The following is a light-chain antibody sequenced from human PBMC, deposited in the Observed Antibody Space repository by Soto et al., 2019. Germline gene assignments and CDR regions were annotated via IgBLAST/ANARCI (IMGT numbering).Light chain of an antibody. V-gene: IGKV3-15*01. Sequence: EIVMTQSPATLSVSPGERATLSCRASQSVGRNLAWYQQKPGQAPRLLIHGASTRATGIPARFSGSGSGTEFTRTISSLQSEDFAIYSCQQYNHWPPLTFGGGTKVEIK. J-gene: IGKJ4*01. CDR1: QSVGRN. CDR3: QQYNHWPPLT. CDR2: GAS.